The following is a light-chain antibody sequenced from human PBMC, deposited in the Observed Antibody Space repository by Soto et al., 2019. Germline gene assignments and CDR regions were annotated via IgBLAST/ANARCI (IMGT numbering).Light chain of an antibody. CDR3: NSYTSSSTPCVI. V-gene: IGLV2-14*03. CDR1: SSDVGGYNY. J-gene: IGLJ2*01. Sequence: QAVVTQPASVSGSPGQSITISCTATSSDVGGYNYVSWYQHHPGKAPKLMIYDVNNRPSGVSNRFSGSKSGNTASLTISGLQAEDEADYYCNSYTSSSTPCVIFGGGTKVTVL. CDR2: DVN.